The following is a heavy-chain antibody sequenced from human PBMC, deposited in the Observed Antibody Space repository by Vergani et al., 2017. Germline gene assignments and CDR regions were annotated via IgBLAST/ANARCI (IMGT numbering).Heavy chain of an antibody. J-gene: IGHJ4*02. Sequence: VQLVESGGGLVKPGGSLRLSCAASGFTFSSYWMSWVRQAPGKGLEWVANIKQDGSEKYYVDSVKGRFTISRDKSKNTLYLEMNSLRAEDTAVYYCAKDPRAYSYGVFDYWGQGTLVTVSS. CDR1: GFTFSSYW. D-gene: IGHD5-18*01. V-gene: IGHV3-7*01. CDR2: IKQDGSEK. CDR3: AKDPRAYSYGVFDY.